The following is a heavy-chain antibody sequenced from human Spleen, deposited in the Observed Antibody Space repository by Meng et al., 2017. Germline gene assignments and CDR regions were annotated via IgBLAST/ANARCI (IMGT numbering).Heavy chain of an antibody. CDR1: GYSISSGYY. J-gene: IGHJ6*02. D-gene: IGHD3-10*01. CDR3: ARKGSGIYGMDV. Sequence: SETLSLTCTVSGYSISSGYYWGWIRQPPGKGLEWIGSIYHSGSTYYNPSLKSRVTISVDTSKNQFSLKLSSVTAVDTAVYYCARKGSGIYGMDVWGQGTTVTVSS. V-gene: IGHV4-38-2*02. CDR2: IYHSGST.